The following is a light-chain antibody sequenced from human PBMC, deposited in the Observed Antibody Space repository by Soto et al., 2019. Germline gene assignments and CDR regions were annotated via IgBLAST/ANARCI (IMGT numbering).Light chain of an antibody. J-gene: IGLJ1*01. Sequence: QSALTQPASVSGSPGQSITIYCTGTSGDVGGYKFVSWYQQHPGKAPKVIIYEGIKRPSGVSNRFSGSNSGSTASLTISGLQAEDEADYYCCSYVGATTYVFGTGTKLTVL. CDR2: EGI. V-gene: IGLV2-23*01. CDR3: CSYVGATTYV. CDR1: SGDVGGYKF.